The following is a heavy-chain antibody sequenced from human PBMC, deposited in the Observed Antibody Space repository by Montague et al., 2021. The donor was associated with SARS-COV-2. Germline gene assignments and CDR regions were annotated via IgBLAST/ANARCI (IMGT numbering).Heavy chain of an antibody. CDR2: IYYSGTT. CDR1: GFSLSTSGMC. D-gene: IGHD3-10*01. Sequence: LVKPTQTLTLTCTFSGFSLSTSGMCVSWIRQPPGKALEWIGNIYYSGTTYYNPSLQSRGTISADTSKNHLSLRLSSVTAADTAVYFCARGMIRGVTTPFDYWGQGSQVTVSS. J-gene: IGHJ4*02. CDR3: ARGMIRGVTTPFDY. V-gene: IGHV4-39*02.